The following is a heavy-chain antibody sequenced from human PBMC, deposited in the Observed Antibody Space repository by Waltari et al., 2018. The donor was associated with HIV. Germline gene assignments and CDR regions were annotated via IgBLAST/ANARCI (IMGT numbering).Heavy chain of an antibody. V-gene: IGHV3-23*01. D-gene: IGHD6-19*01. Sequence: EVDILGSGGGLTPSGGSPRLYCVTSGFNFRTSALSWVRQAPGKGLEWVSGTSGSGGDAYYSDSVKGRFTISRDNAKNTVYLQMSNLRDEDTALYFCARSGVGQWLVRGWAMDLWGRGTPVTVSS. CDR3: ARSGVGQWLVRGWAMDL. J-gene: IGHJ2*01. CDR2: TSGSGGDA. CDR1: GFNFRTSA.